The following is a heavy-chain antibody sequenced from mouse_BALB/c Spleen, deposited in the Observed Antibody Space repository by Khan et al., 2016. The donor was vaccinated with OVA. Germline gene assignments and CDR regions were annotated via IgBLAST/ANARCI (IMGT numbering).Heavy chain of an antibody. CDR3: AREDYYGQDAMDY. V-gene: IGHV1S56*01. Sequence: VQLKQSGPELVKPGASVRISCKTSGATFTGYYVHWVKQRPGQGLQWIGWIYPGNVNTKYNEKFRGKATLTADKSSSTAYMQRSRLTSEDAAVYFCAREDYYGQDAMDYWGQGTSVTVSS. CDR2: IYPGNVNT. J-gene: IGHJ4*01. CDR1: GATFTGYY. D-gene: IGHD1-1*01.